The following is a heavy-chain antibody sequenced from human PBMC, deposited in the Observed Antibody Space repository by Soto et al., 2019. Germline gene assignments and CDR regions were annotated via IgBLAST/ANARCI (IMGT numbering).Heavy chain of an antibody. CDR2: ISAYNGNT. Sequence: QVPLVQSGAEVKKPGASMKVSCKASGYTFSSYGISWVRQAPGQGLEWMGWISAYNGNTNYAQKLQGRVTMTTDTSTSTAYMELRRLRSDDTAVYYCARPWEDGYSSGWYWFDPWGQGTLVTVSS. CDR3: ARPWEDGYSSGWYWFDP. CDR1: GYTFSSYG. D-gene: IGHD6-19*01. V-gene: IGHV1-18*04. J-gene: IGHJ5*02.